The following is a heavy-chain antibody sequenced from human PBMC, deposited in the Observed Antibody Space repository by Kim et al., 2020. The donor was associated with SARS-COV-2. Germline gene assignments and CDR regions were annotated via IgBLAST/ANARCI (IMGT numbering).Heavy chain of an antibody. CDR2: ISYDGSNK. D-gene: IGHD2-2*01. V-gene: IGHV3-30-3*01. Sequence: GGSLRLSCAASGFTFSTYTMHWVRQAPGKGLEWVAFISYDGSNKYYADSVKGRFTISRDNYKNTLYLEMNSLRAEDTAVYYCARDRYCSSTSCYDGPGYYYGMDVWGQGTTVTVSS. CDR3: ARDRYCSSTSCYDGPGYYYGMDV. J-gene: IGHJ6*02. CDR1: GFTFSTYT.